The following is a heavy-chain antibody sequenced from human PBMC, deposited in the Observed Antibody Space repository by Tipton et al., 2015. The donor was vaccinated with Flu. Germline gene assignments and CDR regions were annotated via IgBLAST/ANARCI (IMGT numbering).Heavy chain of an antibody. V-gene: IGHV4-4*08. CDR3: ARDLRGYSGYTGGDAFDM. CDR1: GGSISDYY. Sequence: LRLSCTVSGGSISDYYWSWIRQPPGKGLVWIAYSSGSSGHTNYNPSLKSRGTISVDTSKNQFSPKLSSVTAADTAVYYCARDLRGYSGYTGGDAFDMWGRGIMVFVSS. D-gene: IGHD5-12*01. J-gene: IGHJ3*02. CDR2: SSGSSGHT.